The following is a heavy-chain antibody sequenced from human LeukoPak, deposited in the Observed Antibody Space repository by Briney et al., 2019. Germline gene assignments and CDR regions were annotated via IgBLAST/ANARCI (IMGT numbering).Heavy chain of an antibody. CDR2: IYSDNT. D-gene: IGHD3-10*01. V-gene: IGHV3-53*01. CDR1: GFTVSSNS. J-gene: IGHJ4*02. CDR3: VKPYYYSSGSFN. Sequence: GGSLRLSCTVSGFTVSSNSMSWVRQAPGKGLEWVSFIYSDNTHYSDSVKGRFTISRDNSKNTLYLQMNSLRAEDTAIYYCVKPYYYSSGSFNWGQGTLLTVSS.